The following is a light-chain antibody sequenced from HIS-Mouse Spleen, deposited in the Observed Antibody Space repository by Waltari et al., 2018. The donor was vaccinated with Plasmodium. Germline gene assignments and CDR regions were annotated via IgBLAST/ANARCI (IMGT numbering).Light chain of an antibody. CDR3: CSYAGSSTHVV. CDR1: SSDVGSYNL. J-gene: IGLJ2*01. Sequence: QSALTQPASVSGSPGQSITISCTGTSSDVGSYNLVSWYQHHPGKAPKLMIYEGSKRPLGVFNRFSGSKSGNTASLTISGLQAEDEADYYCCSYAGSSTHVVFGGGTKLTVL. CDR2: EGS. V-gene: IGLV2-23*01.